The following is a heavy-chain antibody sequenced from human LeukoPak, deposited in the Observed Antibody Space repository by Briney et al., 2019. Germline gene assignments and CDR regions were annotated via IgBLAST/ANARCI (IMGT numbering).Heavy chain of an antibody. Sequence: SETLSLTCAVSGGSISSGGYSWSWIRQPPGKGLEWIGYIYHSGSTYYNPSLKSRVTISVDRSKNQFSLKLSSVTAADTAVCYCARDRGGHDAFDIWGQGTMVTVSS. CDR1: GGSISSGGYS. V-gene: IGHV4-30-2*01. CDR2: IYHSGST. J-gene: IGHJ3*02. CDR3: ARDRGGHDAFDI.